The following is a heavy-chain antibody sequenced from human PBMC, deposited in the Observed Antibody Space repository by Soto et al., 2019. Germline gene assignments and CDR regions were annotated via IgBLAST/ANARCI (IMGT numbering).Heavy chain of an antibody. J-gene: IGHJ6*02. CDR1: GGTLRSHA. V-gene: IGHV1-69*01. CDR2: IIPNFRSP. CDR3: ASTVEIRYYHGMDV. Sequence: QVQLVQSGAEVKKPGSSVSVSCKASGGTLRSHAINWVRQAPGHGLEWMGGIIPNFRSPYYAQKFQGRVTTTADDSSLTAYMELSSLSSEDTAVYYCASTVEIRYYHGMDVWGQGTTVTVSS. D-gene: IGHD4-4*01.